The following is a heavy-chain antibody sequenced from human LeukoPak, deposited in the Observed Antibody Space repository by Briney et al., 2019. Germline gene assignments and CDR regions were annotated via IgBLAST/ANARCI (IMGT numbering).Heavy chain of an antibody. Sequence: GGSLTLSCAASGLPFSSFGMHWVRQAPGKGLEWVAVISYDGSIEYYADSVRGRFSISRDNSKYTLYLQMNSLRAEDTAVYYCARDPPSGSGSYNDYWGQGTLVTVSS. CDR3: ARDPPSGSGSYNDY. V-gene: IGHV3-30*03. D-gene: IGHD3-10*01. J-gene: IGHJ4*02. CDR2: ISYDGSIE. CDR1: GLPFSSFG.